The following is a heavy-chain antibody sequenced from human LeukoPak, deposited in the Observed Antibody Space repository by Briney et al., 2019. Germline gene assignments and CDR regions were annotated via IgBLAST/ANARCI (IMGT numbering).Heavy chain of an antibody. Sequence: GRSLRLSCAASGFTFSTYSINWVRQASGKGLEWVSYINSVSGTISYADSVKGRFTISSDNAKNSLYLQMDSLRVEDTAVYYCARDFKYAFDFWGQGTMVTVSS. CDR1: GFTFSTYS. CDR3: ARDFKYAFDF. CDR2: INSVSGTI. J-gene: IGHJ3*01. V-gene: IGHV3-48*01.